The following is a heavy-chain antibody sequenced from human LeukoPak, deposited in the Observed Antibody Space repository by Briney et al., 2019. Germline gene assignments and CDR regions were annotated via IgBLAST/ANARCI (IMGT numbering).Heavy chain of an antibody. CDR1: GFTFSNYA. V-gene: IGHV3-30*03. D-gene: IGHD2-8*02. J-gene: IGHJ4*02. CDR2: ISYDGSNK. Sequence: GGSLRLSCAASGFTFSNYAMHWVRQAPGKGLEWVAVISYDGSNKYYADSVKGRFTLSRDNSKNTLYLQMNSLRAEDTAVYYCGLGYCTGATCHPYSWGQGALVTVSS. CDR3: GLGYCTGATCHPYS.